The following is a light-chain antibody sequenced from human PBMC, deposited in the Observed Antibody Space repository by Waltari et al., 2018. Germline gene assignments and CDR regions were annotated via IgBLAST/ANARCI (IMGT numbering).Light chain of an antibody. V-gene: IGLV2-23*01. CDR3: SAYTGTTTPRV. CDR1: SSGVGTYNI. CDR2: DGN. J-gene: IGLJ3*02. Sequence: QSALTQPASVSGSPGQSIIISCTETSSGVGTYNIVSWYQQHPGKAPKVIIYDGNKRPSEVSNRFSGSKSGNPASLKISWLQAEDESTYYCSAYTGTTTPRVFGGGTKLTVL.